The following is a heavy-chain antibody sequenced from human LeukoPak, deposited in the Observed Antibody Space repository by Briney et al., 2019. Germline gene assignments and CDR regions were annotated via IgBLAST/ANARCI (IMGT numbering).Heavy chain of an antibody. V-gene: IGHV3-9*01. CDR3: AKEAHSGSYYGTFDY. J-gene: IGHJ4*02. Sequence: GGSLRLFCAASGFTFDDYAMHWVRHAPGKGLEWVSGISWNSGSIGYADSVKGRFTISRDNAKNSLYLQMNSLRAEDTALYYCAKEAHSGSYYGTFDYWGQGTLVTVSS. CDR2: ISWNSGSI. CDR1: GFTFDDYA. D-gene: IGHD1-26*01.